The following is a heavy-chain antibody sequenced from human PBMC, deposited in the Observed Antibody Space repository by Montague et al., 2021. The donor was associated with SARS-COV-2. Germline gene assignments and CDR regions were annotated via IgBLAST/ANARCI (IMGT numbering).Heavy chain of an antibody. Sequence: SETLSFTCTVSGGSISSSSYYWGWIRQPPGKGLEWIGSIYYSGSTYYNPSLKSRVTISVDTSKNQFSLKLSSVTAADTAVYYCARHWDSSSWYRDDAFDIWGQGTMVTVSS. CDR2: IYYSGST. D-gene: IGHD6-13*01. J-gene: IGHJ3*02. CDR1: GGSISSSSYY. CDR3: ARHWDSSSWYRDDAFDI. V-gene: IGHV4-39*01.